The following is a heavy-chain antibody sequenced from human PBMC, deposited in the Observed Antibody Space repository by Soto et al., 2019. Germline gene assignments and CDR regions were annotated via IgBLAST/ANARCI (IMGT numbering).Heavy chain of an antibody. CDR1: GYNFTSYG. J-gene: IGHJ3*02. D-gene: IGHD6-19*01. V-gene: IGHV1-18*01. CDR2: ISPHNDRT. Sequence: QVQLVQSGADVKKPGASVKVSCKASGYNFTSYGIRWVRQAPGQGLEWMGWISPHNDRTKYARRFQCRVTMTTETPTSTVYMELGSLRSDDTAVYYCARDLYYSSGRYFDHDAFDIWGQGTVVTVSS. CDR3: ARDLYYSSGRYFDHDAFDI.